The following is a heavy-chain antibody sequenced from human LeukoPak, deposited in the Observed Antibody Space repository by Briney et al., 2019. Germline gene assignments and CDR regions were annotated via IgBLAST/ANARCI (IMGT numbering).Heavy chain of an antibody. Sequence: SETLSLTCTVSGGSISSYYWSWIRQPPGKGLEWIGYIYDSGSTNYNPSLKSRVTISVDTSKNQFSLKLISVTAADTAVYYCARDRYYDILTGYYDQHYFDYWGQGILVTVSS. CDR3: ARDRYYDILTGYYDQHYFDY. D-gene: IGHD3-9*01. V-gene: IGHV4-59*01. CDR2: IYDSGST. J-gene: IGHJ4*02. CDR1: GGSISSYY.